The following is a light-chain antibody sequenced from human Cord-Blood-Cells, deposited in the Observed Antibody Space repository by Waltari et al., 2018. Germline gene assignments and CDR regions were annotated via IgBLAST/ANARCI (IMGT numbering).Light chain of an antibody. CDR2: EGS. CDR3: CSYAGSSTWV. J-gene: IGLJ3*02. V-gene: IGLV2-23*01. Sequence: QSALTQPASVSGSPGQSITISCTGTSSDVGSYNLVSWYQQHPGKAPKLMIYEGSKRPAGVSYRCSGSKSGNTASLTISGLQAEDEADYYCCSYAGSSTWVFGGGTKLTVL. CDR1: SSDVGSYNL.